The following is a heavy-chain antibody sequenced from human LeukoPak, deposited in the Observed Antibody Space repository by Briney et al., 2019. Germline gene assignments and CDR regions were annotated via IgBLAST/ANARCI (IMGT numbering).Heavy chain of an antibody. V-gene: IGHV1-69*04. CDR2: IIPILGIA. D-gene: IGHD6-19*01. J-gene: IGHJ6*02. CDR3: ARDRAIAVAGNYYYYGMDV. Sequence: GSSVKVSCKASGGTFSSYAISWVRQAPGQGLEWMGRIIPILGIANYAQKFQGRVTITADKSTSTAYMELSSLRSEDTAVYYCARDRAIAVAGNYYYYGMDVWGQGTTATVSS. CDR1: GGTFSSYA.